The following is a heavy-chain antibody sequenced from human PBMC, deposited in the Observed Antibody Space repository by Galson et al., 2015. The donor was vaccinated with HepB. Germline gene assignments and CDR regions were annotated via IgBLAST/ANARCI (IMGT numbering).Heavy chain of an antibody. J-gene: IGHJ4*02. CDR1: GFTVSSNY. V-gene: IGHV3-66*01. CDR3: ARGYSSSSADY. Sequence: LRLSCAASGFTVSSNYMSWVRQAPGKGLEWVSVIYSGGSTYYADSVKGRFTVSRDNSKSTLYLQLNSLRAEDTAVYYCARGYSSSSADYWGQGTLVTVSS. D-gene: IGHD6-6*01. CDR2: IYSGGST.